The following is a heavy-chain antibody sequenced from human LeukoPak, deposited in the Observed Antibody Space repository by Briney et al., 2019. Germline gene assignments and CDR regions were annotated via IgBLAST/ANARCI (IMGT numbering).Heavy chain of an antibody. CDR1: GFTFSSYS. Sequence: PGGSLRLSCAASGFTFSSYSMNWVRQAPAKGLEWVLCISSSSSTIYYADSVKGRFTISRDNAKNSLYLQMNSLRDEDTAVYYCARDEPRVGYYGMDVWGQGTTVTVSS. J-gene: IGHJ6*02. V-gene: IGHV3-48*02. D-gene: IGHD4-23*01. CDR2: ISSSSSTI. CDR3: ARDEPRVGYYGMDV.